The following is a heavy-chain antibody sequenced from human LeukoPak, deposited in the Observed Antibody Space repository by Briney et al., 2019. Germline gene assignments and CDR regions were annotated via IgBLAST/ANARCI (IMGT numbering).Heavy chain of an antibody. D-gene: IGHD3-3*01. J-gene: IGHJ6*02. Sequence: GGSLRLSCAASGFTFSVYSMNWVRQAPGKGLEWVSSISSSSSYIYYADSLRGRFTISRDNAKNSLYLQMNSLRAEDTAVYYCARHYDFWSGYSSWYYYYGMDVWGQGTTVTVSS. CDR1: GFTFSVYS. CDR2: ISSSSSYI. CDR3: ARHYDFWSGYSSWYYYYGMDV. V-gene: IGHV3-21*01.